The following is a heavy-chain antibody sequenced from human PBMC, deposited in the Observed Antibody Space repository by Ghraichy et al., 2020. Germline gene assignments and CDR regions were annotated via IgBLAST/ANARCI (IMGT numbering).Heavy chain of an antibody. Sequence: GGSLRLSCAASGFTFSSYAMHWVRQAPGKGLEWVAVISYDGSNKYYADSVKGRFTISRDNSKNTLYLQMNSLRAEDTAVYYCARDGHSSGQNWFDPWGQGTLVTVSS. D-gene: IGHD3-22*01. J-gene: IGHJ5*02. CDR1: GFTFSSYA. CDR2: ISYDGSNK. V-gene: IGHV3-30*04. CDR3: ARDGHSSGQNWFDP.